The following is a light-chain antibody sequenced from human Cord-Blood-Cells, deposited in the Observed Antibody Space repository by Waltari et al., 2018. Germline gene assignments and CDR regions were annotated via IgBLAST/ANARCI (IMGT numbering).Light chain of an antibody. CDR3: QQYYSTPRT. J-gene: IGKJ1*01. CDR1: QSVLYSSTNKTY. Sequence: DIVMTQSPDSLAVSLGERATINCKSSQSVLYSSTNKTYLAWYQQKPGQPPKLLIYWASTRESGVPDRFSGSGSGTDFTLTISSLQAEDVAVYYCQQYYSTPRTFGQGTKVEIK. V-gene: IGKV4-1*01. CDR2: WAS.